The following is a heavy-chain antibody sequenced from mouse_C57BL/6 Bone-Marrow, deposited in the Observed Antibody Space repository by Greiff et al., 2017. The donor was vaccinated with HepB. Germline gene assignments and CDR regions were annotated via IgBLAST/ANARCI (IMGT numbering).Heavy chain of an antibody. J-gene: IGHJ1*03. Sequence: EVQLQQSGPELVKPGASVKIPCKASGYTFTDYNMDWVKQSHGKSLEWIGDINPNNGGTIYNQKFKGKATLTVDKSSSTAYMELRSLTSEDTAVYYCARLGYYYGSSCYWYFDVWGTGTTVTVSS. D-gene: IGHD1-1*01. CDR1: GYTFTDYN. CDR3: ARLGYYYGSSCYWYFDV. V-gene: IGHV1-18*01. CDR2: INPNNGGT.